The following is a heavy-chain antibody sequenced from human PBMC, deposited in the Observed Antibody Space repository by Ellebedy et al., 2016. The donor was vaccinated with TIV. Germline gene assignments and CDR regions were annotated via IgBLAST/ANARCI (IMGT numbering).Heavy chain of an antibody. V-gene: IGHV3-48*04. J-gene: IGHJ3*02. CDR1: GFIFRGYS. Sequence: GGSLRLSCAASGFIFRGYSMNWVRQAPGKGLEWVSYISHSSLNIQYADSVKGRFTISRDNAKNSLYLQMNSLRVEDTSVYYCATDGSYGDYRSPAHAFVIWGQGTMVTVSS. CDR3: ATDGSYGDYRSPAHAFVI. CDR2: ISHSSLNI. D-gene: IGHD4-17*01.